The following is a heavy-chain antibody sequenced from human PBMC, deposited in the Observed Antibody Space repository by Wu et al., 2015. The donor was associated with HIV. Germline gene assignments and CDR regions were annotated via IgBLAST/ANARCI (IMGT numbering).Heavy chain of an antibody. J-gene: IGHJ5*02. CDR2: FVPEDDET. V-gene: IGHV1-24*01. Sequence: QVQLVQSGAEMKKPGASVRVSCKLSGSNLSKLSIHWVRQAPGKGLEWMGGFVPEDDETIYAQRFQGRVIMTEDTSTDTAYMQLRSLRSEDTAVYYCVTNLIVNPGYHWFDPWGQGTLVTVSS. D-gene: IGHD2-21*01. CDR3: VTNLIVNPGYHWFDP. CDR1: GSNLSKLS.